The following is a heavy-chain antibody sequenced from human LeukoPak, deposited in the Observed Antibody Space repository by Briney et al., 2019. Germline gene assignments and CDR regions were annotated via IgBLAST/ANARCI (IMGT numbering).Heavy chain of an antibody. CDR2: ISSSRNYM. V-gene: IGHV3-21*01. J-gene: IGHJ4*02. CDR3: ARGVGWLRYFDY. Sequence: PGGSLRLSCGASGFNFSNYRMNWVRRAPGKVLEWVSSISSSRNYMYYADSVKGRFTISTDNTKNSLYLHMNSLRAEDTAVYYCARGVGWLRYFDYWGQGTLVTVSS. CDR1: GFNFSNYR. D-gene: IGHD5-12*01.